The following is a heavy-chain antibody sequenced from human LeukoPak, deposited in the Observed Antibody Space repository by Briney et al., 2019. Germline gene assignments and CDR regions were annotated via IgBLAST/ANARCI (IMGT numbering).Heavy chain of an antibody. Sequence: GGSLRLSCAATGFTFSTYSMSWVRQAPGKGLEWVSSISSSTTYIYYADSVKGRFTISRDNAKNSLYLQMNSLRAEDTAVYYCARDGYSSSRFSGLFYYYMDVWGKGTTVTVSS. CDR3: ARDGYSSSRFSGLFYYYMDV. J-gene: IGHJ6*03. V-gene: IGHV3-21*01. D-gene: IGHD6-13*01. CDR2: ISSSTTYI. CDR1: GFTFSTYS.